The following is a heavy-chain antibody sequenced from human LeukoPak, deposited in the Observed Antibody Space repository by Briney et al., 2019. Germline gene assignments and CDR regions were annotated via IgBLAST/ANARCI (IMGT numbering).Heavy chain of an antibody. CDR3: ARDPIAVAAPFDY. J-gene: IGHJ4*02. V-gene: IGHV1-46*01. Sequence: ASVKVSCKASGGTFSSYAISWVRQAPGQGLEWMGIINPSGGSTSYAQKFQGRVTMTRDTSTSTVYMELSSLRSEDTAVYYCARDPIAVAAPFDYWGQGTLVTVSS. CDR2: INPSGGST. CDR1: GGTFSSYA. D-gene: IGHD6-19*01.